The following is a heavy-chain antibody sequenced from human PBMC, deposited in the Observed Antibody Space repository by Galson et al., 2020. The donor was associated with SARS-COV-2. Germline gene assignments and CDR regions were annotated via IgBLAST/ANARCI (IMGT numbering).Heavy chain of an antibody. CDR2: IYYSGST. V-gene: IGHV4-59*01. D-gene: IGHD3-10*01. CDR1: GGSISSYY. CDR3: ARAFGGGWFGGNRAWYFDL. J-gene: IGHJ2*01. Sequence: SQTLSLTCTVSGGSISSYYWSWIRQPPGKGLEWIGYIYYSGSTNYNPSLKSRVTISVDTSKNQFSLKLSSVTAADTAVYYCARAFGGGWFGGNRAWYFDLWGRGTVVTVSS.